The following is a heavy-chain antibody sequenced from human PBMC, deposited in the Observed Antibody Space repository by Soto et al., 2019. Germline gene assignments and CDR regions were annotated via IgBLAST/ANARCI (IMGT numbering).Heavy chain of an antibody. V-gene: IGHV5-51*01. J-gene: IGHJ5*02. D-gene: IGHD6-6*01. Sequence: GESLKISCKGSGYSFTSYWIGWVRQMPGKGLEWMGIIYPGDSDTRYSPSFQGQVTISADKSISTAYLQWSSLKASDTAMYYCARPKGRDSSSSTWFDPWGEGTQVTVSS. CDR2: IYPGDSDT. CDR3: ARPKGRDSSSSTWFDP. CDR1: GYSFTSYW.